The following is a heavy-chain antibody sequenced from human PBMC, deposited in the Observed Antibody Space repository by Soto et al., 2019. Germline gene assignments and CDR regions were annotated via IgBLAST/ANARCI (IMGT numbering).Heavy chain of an antibody. CDR2: ISYDGSNK. D-gene: IGHD3-10*01. CDR1: GFTFSSYA. CDR3: ERDDYYGTGNSWWFDH. J-gene: IGHJ5*02. V-gene: IGHV3-30-3*01. Sequence: PGGSLRLSCAASGFTFSSYAMHWVRQAPGKGLEWVAVISYDGSNKYYADSVKGRFTISRDNSKNTLYLQMNSLRAEDTAVYYCERDDYYGTGNSWWFDHWGQRTLVTVSS.